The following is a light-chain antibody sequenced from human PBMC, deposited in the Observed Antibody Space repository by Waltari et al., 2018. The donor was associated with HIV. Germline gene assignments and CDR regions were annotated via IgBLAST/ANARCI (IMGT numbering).Light chain of an antibody. CDR3: STHTADDTLA. V-gene: IGLV2-14*03. Sequence: QSALTQPASVSGSPGQSVTIPCPGTTSAFGPSNFVPWYQQHPGNVPKVLIYQITSRPSGVPHRFSASRSGNTASLTISGLQAEDEAVYYCSTHTADDTLAFGGGTKLTVL. CDR1: TSAFGPSNF. CDR2: QIT. J-gene: IGLJ3*02.